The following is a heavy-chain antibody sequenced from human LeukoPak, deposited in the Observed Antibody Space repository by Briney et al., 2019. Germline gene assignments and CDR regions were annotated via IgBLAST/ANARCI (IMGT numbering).Heavy chain of an antibody. CDR1: RGTFSSYA. J-gene: IGHJ4*02. CDR2: IIPIFGTA. CDR3: ARIHSGSYLGYDY. V-gene: IGHV1-69*13. Sequence: ASVTVSCKPSRGTFSSYAINWVRQAPGQGLEWMGGIIPIFGTANYAQRFQGRVTITADESTRTVYMELSSLRSEDTAVYYWARIHSGSYLGYDYWGQGTLVTVSS. D-gene: IGHD1-26*01.